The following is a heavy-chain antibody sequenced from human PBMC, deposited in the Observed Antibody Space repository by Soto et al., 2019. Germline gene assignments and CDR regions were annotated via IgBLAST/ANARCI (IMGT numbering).Heavy chain of an antibody. CDR3: ARLGWLQFLDY. V-gene: IGHV4-39*01. J-gene: IGHJ4*02. CDR2: IYYSGST. Sequence: LETLSLTCTVSGGSISSSSYYWGWIRQPPGKGLEWIGSIYYSGSTYYNPSLKSRVTISVDTSKNQFSLKLSSVTAADTAVYYCARLGWLQFLDYWGQGTLVTVSS. D-gene: IGHD5-12*01. CDR1: GGSISSSSYY.